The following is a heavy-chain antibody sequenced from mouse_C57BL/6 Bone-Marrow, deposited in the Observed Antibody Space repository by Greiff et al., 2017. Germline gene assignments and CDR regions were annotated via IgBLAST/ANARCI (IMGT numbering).Heavy chain of an antibody. V-gene: IGHV1-26*01. J-gene: IGHJ4*01. Sequence: VQLQPPGPELVKPGASVKISCKASGYTFTDYYMNWVKQSHGKSLEWIGDINPNNGGTSYNQKFKGKATLTVDKSSSTAYMELRSLTSEDSAVYYCARWYDYDGLLAMDYWGQGTSVTVSS. D-gene: IGHD2-4*01. CDR1: GYTFTDYY. CDR3: ARWYDYDGLLAMDY. CDR2: INPNNGGT.